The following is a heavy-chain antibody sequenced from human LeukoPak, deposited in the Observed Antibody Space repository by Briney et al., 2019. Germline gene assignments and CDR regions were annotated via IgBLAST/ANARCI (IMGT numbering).Heavy chain of an antibody. J-gene: IGHJ5*02. D-gene: IGHD3-9*01. CDR2: IIPIFGTA. CDR3: ARDGTGVDILTGYWSGDINWFDP. CDR1: GGTFISYA. V-gene: IGHV1-69*13. Sequence: SVKVSCKASGGTFISYAISWVRQAPGQGLEWMGGIIPIFGTANYAQKFQGRVTITADESTSTAYMELSSLRSEDTAVYYCARDGTGVDILTGYWSGDINWFDPWGQGTLVTVSS.